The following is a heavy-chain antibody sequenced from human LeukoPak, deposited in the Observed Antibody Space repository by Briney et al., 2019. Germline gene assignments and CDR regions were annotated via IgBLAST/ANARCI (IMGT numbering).Heavy chain of an antibody. V-gene: IGHV1-18*01. Sequence: ASVKVSCKASGYTFTTYGISWVRQAPGQGLEWMGWISVYNGNTNYAQRFQDRVAMTTDTSTSTAYMELRSLRSDDTAVYYCAREELWYELDYWGQGTLVTVFS. CDR2: ISVYNGNT. J-gene: IGHJ4*02. D-gene: IGHD6-13*01. CDR1: GYTFTTYG. CDR3: AREELWYELDY.